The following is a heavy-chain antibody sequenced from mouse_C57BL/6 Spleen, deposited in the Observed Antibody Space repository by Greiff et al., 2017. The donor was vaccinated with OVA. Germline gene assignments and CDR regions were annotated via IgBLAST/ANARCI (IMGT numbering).Heavy chain of an antibody. D-gene: IGHD2-2*01. J-gene: IGHJ4*01. CDR3: ARYDGYYYAMDY. CDR2: FSPGDGDT. Sequence: VQLQQSGPELVKPGASVKISCTASGYAFSSSWMNWVKQRPGKGLAWIGRFSPGDGDTNYNGKFKGKATLTADKSSSTAYMQLSSLTSEDSAVYFCARYDGYYYAMDYWGQGTSVTVSS. V-gene: IGHV1-82*01. CDR1: GYAFSSSW.